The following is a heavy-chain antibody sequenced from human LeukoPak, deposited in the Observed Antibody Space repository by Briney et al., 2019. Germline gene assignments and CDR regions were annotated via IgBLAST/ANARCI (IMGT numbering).Heavy chain of an antibody. CDR2: IYTSGST. D-gene: IGHD6-13*01. CDR1: GGSIISYY. CDR3: VMQHLVAPSTNNYYMDV. Sequence: SETLSLTCTVSGGSIISYYWSWIRQPAGKGLEWIGRIYTSGSTNYNPSLKSRVTMSVDTSKNQFSLKLSSVTAADTAVYYCVMQHLVAPSTNNYYMDVWGKGTTVTVSS. J-gene: IGHJ6*03. V-gene: IGHV4-4*07.